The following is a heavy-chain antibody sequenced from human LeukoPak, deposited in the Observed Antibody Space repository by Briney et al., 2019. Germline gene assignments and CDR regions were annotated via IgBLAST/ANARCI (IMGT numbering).Heavy chain of an antibody. V-gene: IGHV3-7*01. J-gene: IGHJ4*02. D-gene: IGHD5-18*01. Sequence: PGGSLRLSCAASGFTFSSYWMSWVRQAPGKGLEWVANIKQDGSEKYYVDSVKGRFTISRDNAKNSLYLQMNSLRAEDTAVYYCARDLRYSYGFFDHWGQGTLVTVSS. CDR3: ARDLRYSYGFFDH. CDR1: GFTFSSYW. CDR2: IKQDGSEK.